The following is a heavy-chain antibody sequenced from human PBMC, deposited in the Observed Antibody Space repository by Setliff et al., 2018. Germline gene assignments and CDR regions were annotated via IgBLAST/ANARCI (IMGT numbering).Heavy chain of an antibody. V-gene: IGHV3-74*03. CDR3: ARGLGKGTVDY. CDR1: GFTFSNNA. J-gene: IGHJ4*02. CDR2: IQTDESDT. Sequence: PGGSLRLSCVASGFTFSNNAMNWVRQAPGGGLEWVSGIQTDESDTTYADPVKGRFTISRDNAKNSLFLQMDSLRVEDTAVYYCARGLGKGTVDYWGQGTLVTVSS. D-gene: IGHD3-16*01.